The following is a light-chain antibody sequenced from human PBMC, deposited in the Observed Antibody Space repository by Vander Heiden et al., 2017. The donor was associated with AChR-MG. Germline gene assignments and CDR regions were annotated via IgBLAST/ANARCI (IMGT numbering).Light chain of an antibody. CDR2: DVN. V-gene: IGLV2-14*03. Sequence: QSALTQPASVSGSPGQSITISCTGTSSDVGGYNYVSWYQQHPSKAPKLMIYDVNNRPSGVSNRFSGSKSCNTASLTITGLQADDEADYYCNSYTSNITWVFGGGTKLTVL. J-gene: IGLJ3*02. CDR3: NSYTSNITWV. CDR1: SSDVGGYNY.